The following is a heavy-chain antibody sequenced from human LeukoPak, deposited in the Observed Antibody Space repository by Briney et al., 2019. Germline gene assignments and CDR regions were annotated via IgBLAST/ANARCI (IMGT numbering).Heavy chain of an antibody. CDR3: ARARVGAYGY. CDR2: IYSGGST. D-gene: IGHD1-26*01. Sequence: QPGGSLRLSCAASGFTVSSSYMSWVRQAPGKGLEWVSVIYSGGSTYYADSVKGRFAISRDNSKNTLYLQMNSLRAEDTAVYYCARARVGAYGYWGQGTLVTVSS. CDR1: GFTVSSSY. V-gene: IGHV3-66*02. J-gene: IGHJ4*02.